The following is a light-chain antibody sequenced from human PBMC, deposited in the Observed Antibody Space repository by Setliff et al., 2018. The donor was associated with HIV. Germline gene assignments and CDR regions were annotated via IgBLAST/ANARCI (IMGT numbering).Light chain of an antibody. CDR3: CSYAGTDTYI. CDR1: SSDVGAYNY. J-gene: IGLJ1*01. CDR2: DVS. Sequence: QSALTQPRSVSGSPGQSVTLSCTGSSSDVGAYNYVSWYQQYPGKAPKLIIYDVSKRPSGVPDRFSGSKSRDTASLTISGLQSEDEADYYCCSYAGTDTYIFGSGTRSPS. V-gene: IGLV2-11*01.